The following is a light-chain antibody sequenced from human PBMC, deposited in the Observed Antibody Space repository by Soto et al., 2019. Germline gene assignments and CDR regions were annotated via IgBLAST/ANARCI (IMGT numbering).Light chain of an antibody. V-gene: IGLV2-14*03. CDR2: DVS. J-gene: IGLJ2*01. CDR1: SSDIGRYNY. CDR3: GSYTSSDTMI. Sequence: QSALTQPASVSGSPGQSITISFTGTSSDIGRYNYVSWYQHSPGKAPKLIIYDVSDRPSGVSNRFSGSKSGTTASLTISGLQAEDEADYYCGSYTSSDTMIFGGVTKLTVL.